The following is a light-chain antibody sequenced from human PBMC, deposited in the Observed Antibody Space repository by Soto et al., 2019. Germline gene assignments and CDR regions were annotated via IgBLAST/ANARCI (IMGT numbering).Light chain of an antibody. CDR3: LQYNSWPQWT. Sequence: EIVMTQSPATLSVSPGERATLSCSASQSVSSNFAGYQQKPGQAPRLLIYGASTRATVIPARCSGSGSDTEFTLTISSLQSEDFAFYYCLQYNSWPQWTCGQGTKVEIK. V-gene: IGKV3-15*01. CDR2: GAS. CDR1: QSVSSN. J-gene: IGKJ1*01.